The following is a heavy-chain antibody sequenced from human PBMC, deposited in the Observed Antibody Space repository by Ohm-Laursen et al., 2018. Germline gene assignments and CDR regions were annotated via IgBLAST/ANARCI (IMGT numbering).Heavy chain of an antibody. V-gene: IGHV1-46*01. CDR1: VYTFTSYF. D-gene: IGHD6-13*01. J-gene: IGHJ3*02. CDR3: SGERQQPESGAFDI. Sequence: ASAKVSCTASVYTFTSYFMHWGRQAPGPGLEWMGIINPSVGSTNYAQKFQGRVTMTRDTSTSTVYMELSSLRSEDTAVYYGSGERQQPESGAFDIWGQGTMVTVSS. CDR2: INPSVGST.